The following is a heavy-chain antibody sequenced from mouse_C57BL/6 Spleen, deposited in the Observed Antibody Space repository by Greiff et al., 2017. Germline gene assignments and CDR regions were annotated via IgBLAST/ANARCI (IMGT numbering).Heavy chain of an antibody. V-gene: IGHV1-52*01. Sequence: QVQLQQSGAELVRPGSSVKLFCKASGYTFTSYWMHWVKQRPIQGLEWIGNIDPSDSETHYNQKFKDKATLTVDKSSSTAYMQLSSLTSEDSAVYYCARWDSNYVGFAYWGQGTLVTVSA. CDR3: ARWDSNYVGFAY. CDR1: GYTFTSYW. CDR2: IDPSDSET. J-gene: IGHJ3*01. D-gene: IGHD2-5*01.